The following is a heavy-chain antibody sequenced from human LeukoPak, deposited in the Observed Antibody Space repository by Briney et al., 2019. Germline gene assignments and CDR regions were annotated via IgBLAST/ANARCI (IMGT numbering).Heavy chain of an antibody. V-gene: IGHV2-5*02. J-gene: IGHJ5*02. CDR2: IYWDDDK. CDR1: GFSLSTSGVD. D-gene: IGHD4-17*01. Sequence: SGPTLVKPTQTLTLTCTFSGFSLSTSGVDVGWIRQPPGKALEWLALIYWDDDKRYSPSLKSRLTITKDTSKNQVVLTMTNMDPVDTATYYCAHRLVDYGDFDNWFDPWGQGTLVTVSS. CDR3: AHRLVDYGDFDNWFDP.